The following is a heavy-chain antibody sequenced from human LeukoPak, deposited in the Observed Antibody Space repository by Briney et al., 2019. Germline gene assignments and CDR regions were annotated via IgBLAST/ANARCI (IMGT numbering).Heavy chain of an antibody. Sequence: GGSLRLSCAASGFTVSSNYMSWVRQAPGKGLEWVSVIYSGGSTYYADSVKGRFTISRDNSKNTLYLQMNSLRAEDTAVYYCAKNGHSSSWYDYWGQGTLVTVSS. CDR2: IYSGGST. V-gene: IGHV3-53*05. CDR3: AKNGHSSSWYDY. CDR1: GFTVSSNY. D-gene: IGHD6-13*01. J-gene: IGHJ4*02.